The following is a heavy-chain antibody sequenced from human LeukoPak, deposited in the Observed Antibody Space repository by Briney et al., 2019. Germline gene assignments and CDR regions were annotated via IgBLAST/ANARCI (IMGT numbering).Heavy chain of an antibody. CDR2: ISYDGSNK. V-gene: IGHV3-30*18. D-gene: IGHD6-19*01. CDR3: AKVRGAVDPMDAFDI. CDR1: GFTFSSYG. J-gene: IGHJ3*02. Sequence: GGSLRLSCAASGFTFSSYGMHWVRQAPGKGLEWVAVISYDGSNKYYADSVKGRFTISRDNSKNTLYLQMNSLRAEDTALYYCAKVRGAVDPMDAFDIWGQGTMVTVSS.